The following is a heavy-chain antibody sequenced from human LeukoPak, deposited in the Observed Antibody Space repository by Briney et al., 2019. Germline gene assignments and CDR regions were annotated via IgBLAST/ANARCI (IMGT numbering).Heavy chain of an antibody. CDR2: ISGSGGST. CDR3: AKDRSSGWFFPDY. J-gene: IGHJ4*02. Sequence: GRSLRLSCAASGFTFSSYAMSWVRQAPGKGLEWVSAISGSGGSTYYADSVKGRFTISRDNSKHTLYLQMNSLRAEDTAVYYCAKDRSSGWFFPDYWGQGTLVTVS. V-gene: IGHV3-23*01. CDR1: GFTFSSYA. D-gene: IGHD6-19*01.